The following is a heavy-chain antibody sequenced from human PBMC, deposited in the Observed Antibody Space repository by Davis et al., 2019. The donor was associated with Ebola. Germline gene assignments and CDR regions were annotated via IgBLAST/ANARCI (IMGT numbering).Heavy chain of an antibody. J-gene: IGHJ4*02. CDR2: INPSGGST. CDR1: GYTFTSYY. D-gene: IGHD1-26*01. V-gene: IGHV1-46*01. Sequence: ASVKVSCKASGYTFTSYYMHWVRQAPGQGLEWMGIINPSGGSTSYAQKFQGRVTMTRDTSTSTVYMELSSLRSEDTAVYYCARDPVVGATTFYFDYWGQGTLVTVSS. CDR3: ARDPVVGATTFYFDY.